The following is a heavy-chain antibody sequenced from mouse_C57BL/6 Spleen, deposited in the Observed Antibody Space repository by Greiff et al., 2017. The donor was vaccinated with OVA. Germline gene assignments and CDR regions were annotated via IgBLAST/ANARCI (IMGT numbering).Heavy chain of an antibody. V-gene: IGHV1-69*01. CDR3: ARDYYGSSYPHYFDY. D-gene: IGHD1-1*01. Sequence: VQLQQPGAELVMPGASVKLSCKASGYTFTSYWMHWVKQRPGQGLEWIGEIDPSDSYTNYNQKFKGKSTLTVDKSSSTAYMQLSSLTSEDSAVYYCARDYYGSSYPHYFDYWGQGTTLTVSS. CDR1: GYTFTSYW. J-gene: IGHJ2*01. CDR2: IDPSDSYT.